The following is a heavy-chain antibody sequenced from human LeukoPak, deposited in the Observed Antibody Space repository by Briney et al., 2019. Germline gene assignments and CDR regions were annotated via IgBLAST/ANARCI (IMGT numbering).Heavy chain of an antibody. J-gene: IGHJ4*02. CDR2: IYGDGGTT. V-gene: IGHV3-43*02. CDR1: GFTFASYA. Sequence: GGSLRLSCAASGFTFASYAMHWVRQAPGKGREYVSLIYGDGGTTHYADTVKGRFTISRDNSKNSLYLQMNSLRTEDTAFYYCAQDWWGSYLSWGRGTLVTVSS. D-gene: IGHD1-26*01. CDR3: AQDWWGSYLS.